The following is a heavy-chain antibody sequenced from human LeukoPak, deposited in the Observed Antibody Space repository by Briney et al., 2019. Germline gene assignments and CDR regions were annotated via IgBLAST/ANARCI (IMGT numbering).Heavy chain of an antibody. V-gene: IGHV4-39*07. CDR2: IYHSGST. CDR3: ARGRGWLGYFDY. D-gene: IGHD3-9*01. J-gene: IGHJ4*02. CDR1: GGSISSSSYY. Sequence: SETLSLTCTVSGGSISSSSYYWGWIRQPPGKGLEWIGYIYHSGSTYYNPSLKSRVTISVDRSKNQFSLKLSSVTAADTAVYYCARGRGWLGYFDYWGQGTLVTVSS.